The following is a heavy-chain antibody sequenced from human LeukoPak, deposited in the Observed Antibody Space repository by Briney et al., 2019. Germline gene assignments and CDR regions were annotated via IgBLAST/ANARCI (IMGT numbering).Heavy chain of an antibody. J-gene: IGHJ5*02. Sequence: GGSLRLSCAASGFTFSSYGIHWVRQAPGRGLEWVALTSHDGSNKYYADSVKGRFTISRDNSKNTLYLQMNSLRPEDTAVYYCTKGGGISYNPLDPWGQGTLVIVSS. CDR2: TSHDGSNK. D-gene: IGHD1-26*01. V-gene: IGHV3-30*18. CDR3: TKGGGISYNPLDP. CDR1: GFTFSSYG.